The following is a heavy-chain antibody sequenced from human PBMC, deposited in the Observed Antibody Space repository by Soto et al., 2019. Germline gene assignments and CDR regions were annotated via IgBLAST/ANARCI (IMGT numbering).Heavy chain of an antibody. Sequence: EVQLLESGGGLVQPGGSLRLSCTASGFTFSSHAMTWVRQAPGKGLEWVSGLREGGGSIYYADSVKGRFTISRDNSMNTLNLQRKALRAEDPAVYYFPKVSSSWSAGFFDLGGQGTLVPVSS. CDR1: GFTFSSHA. V-gene: IGHV3-23*01. CDR3: PKVSSSWSAGFFDL. CDR2: LREGGGSI. D-gene: IGHD6-13*01. J-gene: IGHJ4*02.